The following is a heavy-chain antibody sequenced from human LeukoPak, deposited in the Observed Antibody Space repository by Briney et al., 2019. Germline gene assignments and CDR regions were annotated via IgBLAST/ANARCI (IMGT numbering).Heavy chain of an antibody. D-gene: IGHD3-3*01. V-gene: IGHV1-46*01. CDR3: ARGRLLRFLEWLLTPAFDI. J-gene: IGHJ3*02. Sequence: ASVKVSCKASGYTFTSYGISWVRQAPGQGLEWMGIINPSGGSTSYAQKFQGRVTMTRDTSTSTVYMELSSLRSEDTAVYYCARGRLLRFLEWLLTPAFDIWGQGTMVTVSS. CDR2: INPSGGST. CDR1: GYTFTSYG.